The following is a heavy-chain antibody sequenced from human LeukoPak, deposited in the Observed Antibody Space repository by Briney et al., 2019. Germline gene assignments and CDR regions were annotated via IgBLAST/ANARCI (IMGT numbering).Heavy chain of an antibody. CDR2: ISSSSSYI. Sequence: GGSLRLSCAASGFTFSSYSMNWVRQARGKGLEWVSCISSSSSYIYYADSVKGRFTISRDNAKNSLYLQMNSLRAEDTAVYYCARGTYYYDSSGRFDPWGQGTLVTVSS. CDR3: ARGTYYYDSSGRFDP. V-gene: IGHV3-21*01. J-gene: IGHJ5*02. CDR1: GFTFSSYS. D-gene: IGHD3-22*01.